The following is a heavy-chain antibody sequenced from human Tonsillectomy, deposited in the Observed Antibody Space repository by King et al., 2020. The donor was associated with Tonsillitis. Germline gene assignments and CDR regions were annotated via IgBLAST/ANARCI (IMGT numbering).Heavy chain of an antibody. V-gene: IGHV2-70*01. D-gene: IGHD3-3*01. CDR1: GFSLTTNSMC. J-gene: IGHJ4*02. Sequence: QVTLKESGPALVKPTQTLTLTCTISGFSLTTNSMCVSWIRQRPGKALEWLALINWDDDKYYSTSLKTRLTISKDTSRNQVVLTMTNMDPVDTGAYYCARSFYDSWSGKYFDYWGQGTLVTVSS. CDR2: INWDDDK. CDR3: ARSFYDSWSGKYFDY.